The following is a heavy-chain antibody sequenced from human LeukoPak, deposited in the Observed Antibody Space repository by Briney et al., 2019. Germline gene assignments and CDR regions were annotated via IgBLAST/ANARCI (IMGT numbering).Heavy chain of an antibody. Sequence: SETLSLTCTVSGGSINSYYWSWIRQPPGKGLEYIGHIYYSGNTDYNPSLKSRVTISVDTSKNQFSLNLSSVTAADAAVYYCARWYCSSTTCYHMDVWGKGTTVTVSS. CDR2: IYYSGNT. D-gene: IGHD2/OR15-2a*01. CDR1: GGSINSYY. V-gene: IGHV4-59*01. CDR3: ARWYCSSTTCYHMDV. J-gene: IGHJ6*03.